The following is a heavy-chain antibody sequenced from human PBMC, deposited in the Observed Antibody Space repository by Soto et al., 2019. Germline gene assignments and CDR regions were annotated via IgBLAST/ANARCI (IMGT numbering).Heavy chain of an antibody. CDR1: GYPFTDLY. J-gene: IGHJ4*02. D-gene: IGHD3-10*01. CDR3: ARDNYGPLDY. CDR2: IDPRSGAS. Sequence: ASVKVSCKPSGYPFTDLYIHWVRRAPGLGLEWMGWIDPRSGASRKTQRFQGRFTMTRDTSTNTVYMELSSLRSDDTAVHFCARDNYGPLDYWGQGTLVTVSS. V-gene: IGHV1-2*02.